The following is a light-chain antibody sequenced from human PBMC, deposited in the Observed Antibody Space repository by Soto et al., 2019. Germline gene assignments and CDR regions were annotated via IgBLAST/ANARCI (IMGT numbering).Light chain of an antibody. CDR2: TAS. Sequence: DIQMSQSPSSLSASIGDRVTITCRASQNIYNYLNWYQQKPGKDPKLLLFTASSLRRGVPPRFSGSRSGPNFTLPTSSLQPPEFATSYCQQSFSPLPISFGQGTQLEMK. CDR3: QQSFSPLPIS. V-gene: IGKV1-39*01. J-gene: IGKJ5*01. CDR1: QNIYNY.